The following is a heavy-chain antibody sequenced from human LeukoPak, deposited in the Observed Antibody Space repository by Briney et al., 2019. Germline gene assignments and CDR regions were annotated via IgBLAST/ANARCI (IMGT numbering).Heavy chain of an antibody. CDR3: ARGEGYYGSGSYYSHGSLDP. D-gene: IGHD3-10*01. CDR1: GGFISSGSYY. Sequence: SQTLSLTCTVSGGFISSGSYYWSWIRQPAGKGLEWIGRIYTSGSTNYNPSLKSRVTISLDTSKNQFSLKLSSVTAADTAVYYCARGEGYYGSGSYYSHGSLDPWGQGTLVTVSS. V-gene: IGHV4-61*02. CDR2: IYTSGST. J-gene: IGHJ5*02.